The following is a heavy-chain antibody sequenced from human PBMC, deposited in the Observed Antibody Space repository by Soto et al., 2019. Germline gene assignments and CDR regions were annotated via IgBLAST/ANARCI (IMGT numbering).Heavy chain of an antibody. CDR2: IYYSGST. D-gene: IGHD5-12*01. V-gene: IGHV4-59*01. J-gene: IGHJ3*02. CDR3: ARGGWLQLNPDALDI. CDR1: GGSISSYY. Sequence: SETLSLTCTVSGGSISSYYWSWIRQPPGKGLEWIGYIYYSGSTNYNPSLKSRVTISVDTSKNQFSLKLSSVTAADTAVYYCARGGWLQLNPDALDIWGQGTMVTVSS.